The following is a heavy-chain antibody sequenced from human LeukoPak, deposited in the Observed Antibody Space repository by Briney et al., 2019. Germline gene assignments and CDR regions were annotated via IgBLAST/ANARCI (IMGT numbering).Heavy chain of an antibody. J-gene: IGHJ6*02. Sequence: ASVKVSCKASGYTFTSYGISWVRQAPGQGLEWMGWISAYNGNTNYAQKLQGRVTMTTDTSTSTAYMELRSLRSDDTAVYYCARGDIVVVPAPYAMDVWGQGNTVTVSS. V-gene: IGHV1-18*01. CDR3: ARGDIVVVPAPYAMDV. D-gene: IGHD2-2*01. CDR2: ISAYNGNT. CDR1: GYTFTSYG.